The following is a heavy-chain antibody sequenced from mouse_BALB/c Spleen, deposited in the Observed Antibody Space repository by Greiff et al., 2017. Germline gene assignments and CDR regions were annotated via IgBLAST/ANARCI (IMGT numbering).Heavy chain of an antibody. CDR2: INPYYGST. D-gene: IGHD2-1*01. CDR3: AREEEYGNDV. J-gene: IGHJ1*01. CDR1: GYSFTDYI. V-gene: IGHV1-39*01. Sequence: VQLQQTGPELVKPGASVKISCKASGYSFTDYIMLWVKQSHGKSLEWIGNINPYYGSTSYNLKFKGKATLTVDKSSSTAYMQLNSLTSEDSAVYYCAREEEYGNDVWGAGTTVTVFS.